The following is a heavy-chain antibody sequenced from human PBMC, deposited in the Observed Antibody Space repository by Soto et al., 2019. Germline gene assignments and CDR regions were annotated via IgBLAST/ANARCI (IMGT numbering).Heavy chain of an antibody. D-gene: IGHD2-8*01. CDR2: IKQDGSEK. CDR3: ARVRGIVLITYYFDY. J-gene: IGHJ4*02. V-gene: IGHV3-7*01. Sequence: GGSLRLSCAASGFTFSSYWMSWVRQAPGKGLEWVANIKQDGSEKYYVDSVKGRFTISRDNAKNSLYLQMNSLRAEDTAVYYCARVRGIVLITYYFDYWGQGTLVTVSS. CDR1: GFTFSSYW.